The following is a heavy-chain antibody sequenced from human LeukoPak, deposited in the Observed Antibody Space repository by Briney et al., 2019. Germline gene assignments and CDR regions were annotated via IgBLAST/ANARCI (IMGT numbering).Heavy chain of an antibody. CDR3: ARGMSGYTEDPFDI. J-gene: IGHJ3*02. Sequence: ASVKVSCKASGSTFTSYSINWVRRAPGQGLEWMAWISAYNGNTNYSQKFHGRVTLTRDTSTSTAYMELRSLRSDDTAVYFCARGMSGYTEDPFDIWGQGTVVTVSS. CDR2: ISAYNGNT. D-gene: IGHD2-2*02. CDR1: GSTFTSYS. V-gene: IGHV1-18*01.